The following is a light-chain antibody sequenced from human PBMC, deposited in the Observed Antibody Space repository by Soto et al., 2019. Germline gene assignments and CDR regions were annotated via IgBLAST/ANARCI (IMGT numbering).Light chain of an antibody. V-gene: IGKV1-5*03. CDR2: KAS. CDR3: QHYNSYSEA. Sequence: DIQMTQCPWTLSDSVGDRVTITCRASQTISSWLAWYQQKPGKAPKLLIYKASTLKSGVPSRFSGSGSGTEFTLTISSLQPDDFATYYCQHYNSYSEAFGQGTKVDI. J-gene: IGKJ1*01. CDR1: QTISSW.